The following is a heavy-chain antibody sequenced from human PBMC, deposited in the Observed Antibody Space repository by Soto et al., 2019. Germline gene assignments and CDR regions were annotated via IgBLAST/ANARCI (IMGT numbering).Heavy chain of an antibody. V-gene: IGHV3-7*03. Sequence: GGSLRLSCAASGFTFSSYWMSWVHQAPGKGLEWVANIKQDGSEKYYVDSVKGRFTISRDNAKNSLYLQMNSLRAEDTAVYYCASGGGSSSWFDYWGQGTLVTVSS. J-gene: IGHJ4*02. CDR2: IKQDGSEK. CDR3: ASGGGSSSWFDY. CDR1: GFTFSSYW. D-gene: IGHD6-13*01.